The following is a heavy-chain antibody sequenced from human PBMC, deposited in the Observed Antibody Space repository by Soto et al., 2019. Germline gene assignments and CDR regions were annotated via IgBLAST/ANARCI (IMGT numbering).Heavy chain of an antibody. J-gene: IGHJ4*02. V-gene: IGHV1-69*02. D-gene: IGHD5-18*01. CDR2: IIPMLGIA. CDR1: GCTFSSYT. Sequence: SVKVSCKASGCTFSSYTFSWVRQAPGQGLEWMGRIIPMLGIANYAQKFQGRVTITADKSTSTAYMELSSLRSEDTAVYYCANRGYSYGFVIYWGQGTLVTVSS. CDR3: ANRGYSYGFVIY.